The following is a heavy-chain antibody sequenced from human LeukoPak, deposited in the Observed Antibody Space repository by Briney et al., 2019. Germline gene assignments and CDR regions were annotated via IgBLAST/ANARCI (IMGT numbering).Heavy chain of an antibody. Sequence: ASVKVSCKASGYTFTSYYMHWVRQAPGQGLEWMGIINPSGGSTSYAQKFQGRVTMTRDTSTSTVYMELSSLRSEDTAVYYCARGAYYDILTGSIGYYFDYWGQGTPVTVSS. V-gene: IGHV1-46*01. J-gene: IGHJ4*02. CDR3: ARGAYYDILTGSIGYYFDY. CDR2: INPSGGST. D-gene: IGHD3-9*01. CDR1: GYTFTSYY.